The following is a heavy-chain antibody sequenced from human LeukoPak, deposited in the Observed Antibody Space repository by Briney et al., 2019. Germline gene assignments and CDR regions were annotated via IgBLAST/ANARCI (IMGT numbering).Heavy chain of an antibody. CDR2: ISSSGNT. Sequence: SETLSLTCTVSGDSISSSDSYWSWIRQPPERGLEWIGYISSSGNTHYTPSLKSRITISVDTFENQFTLRLSSVSAADTAIYYCAREAGPYCGGDCYIDYWGQGTLVTVSS. J-gene: IGHJ4*02. V-gene: IGHV4-30-4*01. CDR3: AREAGPYCGGDCYIDY. D-gene: IGHD2-21*02. CDR1: GDSISSSDSY.